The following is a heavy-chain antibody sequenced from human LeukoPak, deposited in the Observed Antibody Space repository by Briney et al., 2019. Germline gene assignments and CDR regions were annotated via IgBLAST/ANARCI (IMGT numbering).Heavy chain of an antibody. J-gene: IGHJ1*01. CDR1: GGTFSRHT. D-gene: IGHD1-14*01. CDR3: ARDSSEFRSLLFH. Sequence: GASVKVSCKASGGTFSRHTISWVRQSPGQGLEWMGGITLMFGTSNYAQKFRGRVTITADESTSTAYVELSSLRSEDTAVYYCARDSSEFRSLLFHWGQGTLVTVSS. V-gene: IGHV1-69*13. CDR2: ITLMFGTS.